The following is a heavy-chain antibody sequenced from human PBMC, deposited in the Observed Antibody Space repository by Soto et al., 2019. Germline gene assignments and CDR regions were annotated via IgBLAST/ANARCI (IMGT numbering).Heavy chain of an antibody. CDR2: VNWNGGST. Sequence: EVQLVESGGGVLRPGGSLRPSCAASGFTFDDYGMSWARQAPGKGLEWVSGVNWNGGSTGYADSVKGRFTISRDNAKNALYLQMTSLRAEDTAFYYCVRGASLNFDYWGQGTLVTVSS. D-gene: IGHD1-26*01. V-gene: IGHV3-20*04. J-gene: IGHJ4*02. CDR3: VRGASLNFDY. CDR1: GFTFDDYG.